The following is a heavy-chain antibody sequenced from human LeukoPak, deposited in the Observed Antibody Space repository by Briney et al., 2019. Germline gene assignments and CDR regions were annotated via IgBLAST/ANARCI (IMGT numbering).Heavy chain of an antibody. V-gene: IGHV2-5*02. Sequence: SGPTLVKPTQTLTLTCTFSGFSLSTSGVAVGWTRQPPGKALEWLALIYWDDDERYSPSLESRLTITKDTSKNQVVLTMTNMDPVDTATYYCAHSRRLAASGPRGPYYMDVWGKGTTVTVSS. CDR2: IYWDDDE. CDR1: GFSLSTSGVA. D-gene: IGHD6-13*01. CDR3: AHSRRLAASGPRGPYYMDV. J-gene: IGHJ6*03.